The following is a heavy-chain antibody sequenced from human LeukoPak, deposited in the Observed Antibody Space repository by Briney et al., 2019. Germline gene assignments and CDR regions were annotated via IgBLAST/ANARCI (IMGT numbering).Heavy chain of an antibody. J-gene: IGHJ3*02. CDR2: ISWNSGSI. D-gene: IGHD4-17*01. CDR3: ARTSVTTGAFDI. V-gene: IGHV3-9*01. Sequence: PSGGSLRLSCAASGFTFDDYAMHWVRQAPGKGLEWVSGISWNSGSIGYADSVKGRFTISRDNAKNSLYLQMNSLRAEDTAVYYCARTSVTTGAFDIWGQGTMVTVSS. CDR1: GFTFDDYA.